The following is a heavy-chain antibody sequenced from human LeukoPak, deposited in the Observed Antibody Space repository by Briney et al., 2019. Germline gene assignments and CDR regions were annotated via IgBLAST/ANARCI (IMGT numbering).Heavy chain of an antibody. Sequence: GGSLRLSCAASGFTFSSYGMHWVGQAPGKGREGVAVIWYDGSNKYYADSVKGRFTISRDNSKNPLYLQMNSLRAEDTAVYYCARDGDGYNWFDYWGQGTLVTVSS. V-gene: IGHV3-33*01. J-gene: IGHJ4*02. CDR1: GFTFSSYG. CDR2: IWYDGSNK. D-gene: IGHD5-24*01. CDR3: ARDGDGYNWFDY.